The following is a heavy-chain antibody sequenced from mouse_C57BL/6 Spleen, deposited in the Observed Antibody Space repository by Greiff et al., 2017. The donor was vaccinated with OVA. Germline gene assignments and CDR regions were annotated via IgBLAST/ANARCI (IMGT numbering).Heavy chain of an antibody. CDR3: ARSPYSNYFDY. Sequence: VQGVESGAELARPGASVKLSCKASGYTFTSYGISWVKQRTGQGLEWIGEIYPRSGNTYYNEKFKGKATLTADKSSSTAYMELRSLTSEDSAVYFCARSPYSNYFDYWGQGTTLTVSS. V-gene: IGHV1-81*01. D-gene: IGHD2-5*01. J-gene: IGHJ2*01. CDR1: GYTFTSYG. CDR2: IYPRSGNT.